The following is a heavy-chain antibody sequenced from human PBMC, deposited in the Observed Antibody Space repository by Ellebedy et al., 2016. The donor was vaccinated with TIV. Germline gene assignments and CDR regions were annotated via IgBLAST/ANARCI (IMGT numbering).Heavy chain of an antibody. V-gene: IGHV1-69*04. D-gene: IGHD6-13*01. Sequence: AASVKVSCKASGGTFSSYAISWVRQAPGQGLEWMGRIIPILGIANYAQKFQGRVTITADKSTSTAYMKLSSLRSEDTAVYYCARDRDSSSWYFGGYYYYGMDVWGQGTTVTVSS. J-gene: IGHJ6*02. CDR2: IIPILGIA. CDR1: GGTFSSYA. CDR3: ARDRDSSSWYFGGYYYYGMDV.